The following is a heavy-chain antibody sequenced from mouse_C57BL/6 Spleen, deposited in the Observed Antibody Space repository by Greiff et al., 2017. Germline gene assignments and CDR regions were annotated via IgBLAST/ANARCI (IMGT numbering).Heavy chain of an antibody. V-gene: IGHV1-9*01. CDR3: ARIYYGKKYFDV. CDR1: GYTFTGYG. J-gene: IGHJ1*03. CDR2: ILPGSGST. D-gene: IGHD2-1*01. Sequence: VQLQQSGAELMKPGASVKLSCKATGYTFTGYGIEWVKQRPGHGLEWVGEILPGSGSTHYNDKVKGQVTFTEDTTSNTAYMQLSSLTTEDSAIYYCARIYYGKKYFDVWGTGTTVTVSS.